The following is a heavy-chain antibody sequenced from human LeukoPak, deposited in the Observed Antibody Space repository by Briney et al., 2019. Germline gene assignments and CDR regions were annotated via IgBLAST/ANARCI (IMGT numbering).Heavy chain of an antibody. J-gene: IGHJ6*03. Sequence: GGSLRLSCTASGFTFGDYAMSWVRQAPGKGLEWVGFIRSKAYGGTTEYAASVKGRFTISRDDSKSIAYLQMNSLKTEDTAVYYCTRDCSGGSCYSYYYYYMDVWGKGTTVTVSS. V-gene: IGHV3-49*04. CDR3: TRDCSGGSCYSYYYYYMDV. CDR1: GFTFGDYA. D-gene: IGHD2-15*01. CDR2: IRSKAYGGTT.